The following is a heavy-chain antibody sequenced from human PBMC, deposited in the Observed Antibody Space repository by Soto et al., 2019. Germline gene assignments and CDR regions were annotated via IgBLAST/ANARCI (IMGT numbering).Heavy chain of an antibody. V-gene: IGHV6-1*01. D-gene: IGHD2-8*01. CDR3: AREGGERMVLTYYLDY. CDR2: TYYRSKWYN. Sequence: SQTLSLTCAISGDSVSSNSAAWNWIRQSPSRGLEWLGRTYYRSKWYNDYAVSVKSRITINPDTSKNQFSLQLNSVTPEDTAVYSCAREGGERMVLTYYLDYWRQRTLVTVSS. J-gene: IGHJ4*02. CDR1: GDSVSSNSAA.